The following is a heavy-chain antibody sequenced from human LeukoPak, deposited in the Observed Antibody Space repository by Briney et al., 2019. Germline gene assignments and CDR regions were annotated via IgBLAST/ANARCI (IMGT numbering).Heavy chain of an antibody. CDR3: ARAIVVVPATVTASD. CDR2: ISWDGGST. J-gene: IGHJ4*02. Sequence: GGSLRLSCAASGFTFDDYTMHWVRQAPGKGLEWVSLISWDGGSTYYADSVKGRFTISRDNSKNSLYLQMNSLRTEDTAVYYCARAIVVVPATVTASDWGQGTLVTVSS. V-gene: IGHV3-43*01. CDR1: GFTFDDYT. D-gene: IGHD2-2*01.